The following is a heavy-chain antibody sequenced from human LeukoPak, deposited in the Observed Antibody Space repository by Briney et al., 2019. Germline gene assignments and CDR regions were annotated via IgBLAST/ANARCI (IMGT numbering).Heavy chain of an antibody. D-gene: IGHD5-24*01. J-gene: IGHJ4*02. CDR2: IIPVFATT. CDR1: GGIFSSYA. Sequence: ASVKVSCKASGGIFSSYAISWVRQAPGQGLEWMGVIIPVFATTNYAPKFQDRVTIIVDESTSTAYMELSSLRSEDTAVYYCARGGEMVTGYFDYWGQGTLVTVSS. V-gene: IGHV1-69*13. CDR3: ARGGEMVTGYFDY.